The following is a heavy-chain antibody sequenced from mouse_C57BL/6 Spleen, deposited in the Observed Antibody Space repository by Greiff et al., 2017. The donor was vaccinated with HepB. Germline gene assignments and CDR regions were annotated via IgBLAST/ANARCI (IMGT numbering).Heavy chain of an antibody. CDR1: GYTFTSYW. D-gene: IGHD1-1*01. J-gene: IGHJ4*01. V-gene: IGHV1-64*01. CDR2: IHPNSGST. Sequence: QVQLQQPGAELVKPGASVKLSCKASGYTFTSYWMHWVKQRPGQGLEWIGMIHPNSGSTNYNEKFKSKATLTVDKSSSTAYMQLRSLTSEDSAVYYCARSAYYGSSSYYYAMDYWGQGTSVTVSS. CDR3: ARSAYYGSSSYYYAMDY.